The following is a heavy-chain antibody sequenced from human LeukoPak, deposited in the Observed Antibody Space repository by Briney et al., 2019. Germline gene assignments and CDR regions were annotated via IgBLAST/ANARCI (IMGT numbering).Heavy chain of an antibody. J-gene: IGHJ4*02. CDR3: ARDHLAEAGTYYFDY. CDR2: ISYDGSNK. CDR1: GFTFSSYA. D-gene: IGHD6-19*01. Sequence: PGRSLRLSCAASGFTFSSYAMHWVRQAPGKGLEWVAVISYDGSNKYYADSVKGRFTISRDNSKNTLYLQMNSLRAEDTAVYYCARDHLAEAGTYYFDYWGQGTMVTVSS. V-gene: IGHV3-30*04.